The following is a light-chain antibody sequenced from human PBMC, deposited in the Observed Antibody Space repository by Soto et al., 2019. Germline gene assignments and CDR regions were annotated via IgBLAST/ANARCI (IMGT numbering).Light chain of an antibody. CDR2: AAS. CDR1: QSISNY. CDR3: QQSYSTPRT. V-gene: IGKV1-39*01. Sequence: DIPMTQSPSSLSASVGDRVTITCRASQSISNYLNWYQQKPGKAPKLLIYAASSLQSGVPSRFSGSGSGTEFTLTISSLQPEDFATYYCQQSYSTPRTFGQGTKLEIK. J-gene: IGKJ2*02.